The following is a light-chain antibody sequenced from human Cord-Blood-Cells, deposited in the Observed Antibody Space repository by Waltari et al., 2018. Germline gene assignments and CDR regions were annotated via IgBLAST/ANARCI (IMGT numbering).Light chain of an antibody. V-gene: IGLV2-23*03. CDR2: EGS. CDR1: SSDVGSYNL. CDR3: CSYAGSSTFGV. J-gene: IGLJ3*02. Sequence: QSVLTQPASVSGSPGQSITLSCTGTSSDVGSYNLVSWYQQHPGKAPKLMLYEGSKWPSGVSNRFSGSKSGNTASLTISGLQAEDEADYYCCSYAGSSTFGVFGGGTKLTVL.